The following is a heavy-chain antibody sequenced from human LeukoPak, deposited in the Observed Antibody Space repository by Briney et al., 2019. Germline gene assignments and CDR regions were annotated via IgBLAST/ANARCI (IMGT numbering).Heavy chain of an antibody. J-gene: IGHJ3*01. CDR3: ARVRLRGGSLDV. Sequence: SGTLSLTCAVSRDFVTNSNWWSWVRQSPGKGLEWIGEIYHGEISNYNPSLKSRVTISIDKPKNKFSLKLTFVTAADTAVYYCARVRLRGGSLDVWGQGTMVTVSS. D-gene: IGHD3-10*01. V-gene: IGHV4-4*02. CDR1: RDFVTNSNW. CDR2: IYHGEIS.